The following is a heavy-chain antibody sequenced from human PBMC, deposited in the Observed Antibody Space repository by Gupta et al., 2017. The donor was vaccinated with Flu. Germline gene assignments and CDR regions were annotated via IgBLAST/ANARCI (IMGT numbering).Heavy chain of an antibody. J-gene: IGHJ5*01. CDR2: ISSSGTTK. CDR1: GFTFSAHY. Sequence: QVQLVETGGSLVKPGGSLRLSCAAAGFTFSAHYMRWIRQAPGKGLEWVAYISSSGTTKWYRDSVRSRFTISMDNVNNSLYLEMNSLRAEDTAIYYCARDGYGDFASFWFQSWGQGTLVTVSS. D-gene: IGHD4-17*01. V-gene: IGHV3-11*01. CDR3: ARDGYGDFASFWFQS.